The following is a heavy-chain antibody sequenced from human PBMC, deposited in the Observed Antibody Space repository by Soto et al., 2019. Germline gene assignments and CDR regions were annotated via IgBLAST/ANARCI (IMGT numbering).Heavy chain of an antibody. CDR2: INHSGST. CDR3: ARNESRSGWYWYYYYGMDV. J-gene: IGHJ6*02. D-gene: IGHD6-19*01. CDR1: GGSFSGYY. Sequence: ETLSLTCAVYGGSFSGYYWSWIRQPPGKGLEWIGEINHSGSTNYNPSLKSRVTISVDTSKNQFSPKLSSVTAADTAVYYCARNESRSGWYWYYYYGMDVWGQGTTVTVSS. V-gene: IGHV4-34*01.